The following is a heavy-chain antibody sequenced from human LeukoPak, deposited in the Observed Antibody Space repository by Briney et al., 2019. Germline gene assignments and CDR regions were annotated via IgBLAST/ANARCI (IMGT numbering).Heavy chain of an antibody. J-gene: IGHJ5*02. Sequence: PGRALRLSRSASGFNFRTHAMHWVRQAPGKGLECVSMIWRGGNYKFYADSLEGRSTISRDDSTSTLSLQMDSLRVEATAVYYCVTDRPDSGWAFWSWGQGALVTVSS. CDR2: IWRGGNYK. D-gene: IGHD6-25*01. CDR1: GFNFRTHA. CDR3: VTDRPDSGWAFWS. V-gene: IGHV3-33*01.